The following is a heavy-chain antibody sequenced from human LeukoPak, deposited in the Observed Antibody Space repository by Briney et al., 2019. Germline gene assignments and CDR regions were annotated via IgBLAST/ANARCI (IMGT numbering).Heavy chain of an antibody. Sequence: PGRSLRLSCAASGFTFSSYGMHWVRRAPGKGLEWVAVIWYDGSNKYYADSVKGRFTISRDNSKNTLYLQMNSLRAEDTAVYYCARDRDRGYGGNDYWGQGTLVTVSS. V-gene: IGHV3-33*01. D-gene: IGHD4-23*01. CDR1: GFTFSSYG. J-gene: IGHJ4*02. CDR3: ARDRDRGYGGNDY. CDR2: IWYDGSNK.